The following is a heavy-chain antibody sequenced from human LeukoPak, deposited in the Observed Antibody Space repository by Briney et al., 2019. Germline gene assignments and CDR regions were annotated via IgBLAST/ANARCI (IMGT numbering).Heavy chain of an antibody. CDR3: TTESQSTYYDFWSGYYTGDY. V-gene: IGHV3-15*01. Sequence: GGSLRLSCAASGFTFSSAWMSWVRQAPGKGLEWVGRIKSKTDGGTTDYAAPVKGRFTISRDDSKNTLYLQMNSLKTGETAVYCCTTESQSTYYDFWSGYYTGDYWGQGTLVTVSS. J-gene: IGHJ4*02. D-gene: IGHD3-3*01. CDR1: GFTFSSAW. CDR2: IKSKTDGGTT.